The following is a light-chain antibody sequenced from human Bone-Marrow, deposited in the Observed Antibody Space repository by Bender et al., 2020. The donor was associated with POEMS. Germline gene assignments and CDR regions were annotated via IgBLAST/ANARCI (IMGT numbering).Light chain of an antibody. CDR3: SSFTTSTTWV. CDR1: SSDVGSYNL. V-gene: IGLV2-14*02. Sequence: QSALTQPASVSGSPGQSITISCTGTSSDVGSYNLVSWYQQHPGKAPKLMIYEGSKRPSGVSNRFSGSKSGNTASLTISGLQTEDEAIYYCSSFTTSTTWVFGGGTKVTVL. CDR2: EGS. J-gene: IGLJ3*02.